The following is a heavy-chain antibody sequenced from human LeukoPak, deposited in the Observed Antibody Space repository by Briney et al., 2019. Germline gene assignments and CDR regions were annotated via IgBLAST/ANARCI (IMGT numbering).Heavy chain of an antibody. V-gene: IGHV5-51*01. CDR1: GYTSTNYW. D-gene: IGHD2-15*01. CDR3: ARRAAYCTGGTCYAEYFQH. J-gene: IGHJ1*01. CDR2: IYPGDSDT. Sequence: GESLKISCKASGYTSTNYWIGWVRQMPGKGLEWMGIIYPGDSDTRYSPSFQGQVTISADKSISTAYLQWSSLKASDTAMDYCARRAAYCTGGTCYAEYFQHWGQGTLVTVSS.